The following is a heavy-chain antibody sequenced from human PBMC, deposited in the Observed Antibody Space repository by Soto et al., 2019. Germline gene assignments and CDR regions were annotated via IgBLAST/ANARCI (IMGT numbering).Heavy chain of an antibody. CDR1: GGSFSGYY. CDR2: INHSGST. D-gene: IGHD3-3*01. J-gene: IGHJ4*02. Sequence: SETLSLTCAVYGGSFSGYYWSWIRQPPGKGLEWIGEINHSGSTNYNPSLKSRVTISVDTSKNQFSLKLSSVTAADTAVYYCAGGWYDFWSGYSYYFDYWGQGTLVT. V-gene: IGHV4-34*01. CDR3: AGGWYDFWSGYSYYFDY.